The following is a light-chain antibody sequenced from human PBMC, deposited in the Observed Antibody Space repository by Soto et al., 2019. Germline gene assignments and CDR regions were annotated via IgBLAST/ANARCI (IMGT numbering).Light chain of an antibody. J-gene: IGLJ1*01. Sequence: QSVLTQSPSASGTPGQRVTISCSGSASTIARNYVYWYQQLPGTAPKLLIYRNSQRPSGVPDRFSGSKSGTSASLAISGLRSEDEADYDCAAWDDNLSGLYVFGAGTKLTVL. V-gene: IGLV1-47*01. CDR3: AAWDDNLSGLYV. CDR1: ASTIARNY. CDR2: RNS.